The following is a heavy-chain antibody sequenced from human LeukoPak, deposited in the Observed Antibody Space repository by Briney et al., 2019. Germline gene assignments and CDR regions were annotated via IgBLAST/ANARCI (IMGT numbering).Heavy chain of an antibody. Sequence: SETLSLTCTVSGYSISSGYYWGWIRQPPGKGLEWIGSIYHSGSTYYNPSLKSRVTISVDTSKNQFPLKLSSVTAADTAVYYCARSVGGYGSGSYLDYWGQGTLVTVSS. D-gene: IGHD3-10*01. CDR3: ARSVGGYGSGSYLDY. CDR1: GYSISSGYY. J-gene: IGHJ4*02. V-gene: IGHV4-38-2*02. CDR2: IYHSGST.